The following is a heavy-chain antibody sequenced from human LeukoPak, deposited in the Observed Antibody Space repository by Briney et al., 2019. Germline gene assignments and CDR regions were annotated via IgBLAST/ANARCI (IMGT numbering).Heavy chain of an antibody. Sequence: GSLRLSCAASGFTFNSYGMHWVRLAPGKGLEWVAFMRYDGSNQYYADSVRGRFTISRDNSRNTLYLQMSSLKTEDTAVYYCAKDGQQGPYPVTYGDRSHFDYWGQGTLVTVSS. V-gene: IGHV3-30*02. J-gene: IGHJ4*02. CDR1: GFTFNSYG. CDR3: AKDGQQGPYPVTYGDRSHFDY. CDR2: MRYDGSNQ. D-gene: IGHD4-17*01.